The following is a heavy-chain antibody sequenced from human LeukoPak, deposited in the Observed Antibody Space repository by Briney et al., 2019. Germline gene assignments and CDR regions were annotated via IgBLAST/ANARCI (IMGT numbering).Heavy chain of an antibody. CDR3: ATRESGWYRPNDY. V-gene: IGHV1-8*01. Sequence: ASVKVSCKASGYTFTSYDINWVRQATGQGLEWMGWMNPNSGNTGYAQKFQGRVTMTRDTSISTAYMELSSLRSEGTAVYYCATRESGWYRPNDYWGQGTLVTVSS. J-gene: IGHJ4*02. CDR2: MNPNSGNT. CDR1: GYTFTSYD. D-gene: IGHD6-19*01.